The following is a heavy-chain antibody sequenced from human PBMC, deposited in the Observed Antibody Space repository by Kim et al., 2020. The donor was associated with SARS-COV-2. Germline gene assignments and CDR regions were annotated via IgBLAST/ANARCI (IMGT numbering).Heavy chain of an antibody. V-gene: IGHV1-8*01. Sequence: ASVKVSCKASGYAFTTYDINWVRQATGQGLEWMGWMNANNGKTGYAQKFQGRVTMTRDTSISTAYMELTTLRSEDTAVYYCAREVGGYYGSGTFDSWGQGTLVTVSS. D-gene: IGHD3-10*01. J-gene: IGHJ5*01. CDR3: AREVGGYYGSGTFDS. CDR1: GYAFTTYD. CDR2: MNANNGKT.